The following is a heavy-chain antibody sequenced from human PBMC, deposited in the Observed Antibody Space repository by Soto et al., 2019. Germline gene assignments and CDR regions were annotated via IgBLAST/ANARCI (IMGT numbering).Heavy chain of an antibody. J-gene: IGHJ6*02. V-gene: IGHV3-53*01. Sequence: GGSLRLSCAASGFTVSSNYMSWVRQAPGKGLEWVSVIYSGGSTYYADSVKGRFTISRDNFKNTPYLPMNSLRAEDTAVYYCARQNSEGYCSGGSCNYYYYYGMDVWGQGTTVTVSS. D-gene: IGHD2-15*01. CDR3: ARQNSEGYCSGGSCNYYYYYGMDV. CDR1: GFTVSSNY. CDR2: IYSGGST.